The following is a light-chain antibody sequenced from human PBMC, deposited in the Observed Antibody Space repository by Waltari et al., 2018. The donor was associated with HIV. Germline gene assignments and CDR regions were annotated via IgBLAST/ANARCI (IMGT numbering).Light chain of an antibody. J-gene: IGLJ2*01. Sequence: QSALTQPRSVSGSPGQSVTISCAGSTSNVGTYNYVSWYHHKPGEAPRLILYDVNQRPSGVPVRFSGAKSGDTASLIISGLQAEDEGDFYCSSYGGSWSFVFGGG. CDR3: SSYGGSWSFV. CDR2: DVN. V-gene: IGLV2-11*01. CDR1: TSNVGTYNY.